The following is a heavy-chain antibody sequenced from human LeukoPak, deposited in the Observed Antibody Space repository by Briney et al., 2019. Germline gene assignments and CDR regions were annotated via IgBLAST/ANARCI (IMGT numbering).Heavy chain of an antibody. CDR3: TRGFRYSFDC. CDR1: GFTFSSYW. J-gene: IGHJ4*02. Sequence: GGSLRLSCAVSGFTFSSYWMHWVRQAPGKGLVWVSRINSDGSSTSYADSVKGRFTISRDNAKNMLSLQMNSLRAEDTAVYYCTRGFRYSFDCWGQGTLVTVSS. V-gene: IGHV3-74*01. D-gene: IGHD3-10*01. CDR2: INSDGSST.